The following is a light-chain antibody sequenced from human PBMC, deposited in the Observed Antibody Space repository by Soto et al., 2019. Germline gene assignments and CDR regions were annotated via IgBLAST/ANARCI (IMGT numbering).Light chain of an antibody. CDR3: QQRSNWTLT. CDR2: GAS. Sequence: EIMWTQSPGTLSLSPGERATLSCRASQSVSSNYLAWYQKKPGQDPRLLVYGASIRATGIPDRFSGSGSGTDLNLTISRVETEDFAVYECQQRSNWTLTFGGGTKVDIK. V-gene: IGKV3D-20*02. J-gene: IGKJ4*01. CDR1: QSVSSNY.